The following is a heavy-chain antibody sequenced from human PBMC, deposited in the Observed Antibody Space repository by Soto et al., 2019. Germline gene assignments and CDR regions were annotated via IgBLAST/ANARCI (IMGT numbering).Heavy chain of an antibody. CDR2: IYYSGSS. CDR1: GGSISDISYY. Sequence: SETLSLTCSVSGGSISDISYYWGWIRQPPGKGLEWIGTIYYSGSSYYNASLKSRVTISVDTSKNQFSLTLTSVTAADTAVYYCARDPVFGVIAAAGIGVKDAFDIWGQGTMVTVSS. CDR3: ARDPVFGVIAAAGIGVKDAFDI. D-gene: IGHD6-13*01. J-gene: IGHJ3*02. V-gene: IGHV4-39*01.